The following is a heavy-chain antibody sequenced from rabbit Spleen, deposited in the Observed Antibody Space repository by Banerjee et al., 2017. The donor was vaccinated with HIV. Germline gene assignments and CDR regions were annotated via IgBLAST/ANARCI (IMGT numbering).Heavy chain of an antibody. CDR2: IYAGDGST. J-gene: IGHJ6*01. CDR3: ARDAASSFSSYGMDL. V-gene: IGHV1S40*01. D-gene: IGHD8-1*01. Sequence: QSLEESGGGLVKPGGTLTLTCKASGFSLFSYWMCWVRQAPGKGLELIGCIYAGDGSTDYANWVNGRFTISKTSSTTVTLQMTSLTAADTATYFCARDAASSFSSYGMDLWGPGTLVTVS. CDR1: GFSLFSYW.